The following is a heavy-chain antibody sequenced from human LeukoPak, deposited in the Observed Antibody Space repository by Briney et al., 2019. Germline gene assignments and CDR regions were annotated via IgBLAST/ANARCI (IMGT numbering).Heavy chain of an antibody. CDR2: IDPSDSYT. J-gene: IGHJ4*02. CDR1: GYSFTSYW. Sequence: GESLKISCKGSGYSFTSYWITWVRQMPGKGLEWLGRIDPSDSYTNYSPSFQGHVTTSADKSISTAYPQWSSLKASDTAMYYRARLGCSGGSCYSGIEIDYWGQGTLVTVSS. CDR3: ARLGCSGGSCYSGIEIDY. V-gene: IGHV5-10-1*01. D-gene: IGHD2-15*01.